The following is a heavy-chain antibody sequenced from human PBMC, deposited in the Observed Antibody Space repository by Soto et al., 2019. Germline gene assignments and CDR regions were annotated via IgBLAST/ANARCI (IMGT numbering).Heavy chain of an antibody. J-gene: IGHJ2*01. CDR3: ARRRGSQGEWYFDL. CDR1: GGTFSSYA. V-gene: IGHV1-69*01. Sequence: QVQLVQSGAEVKKPGSSVKVSCKASGGTFSSYAISWVRQAPGQGLEWMGGIIPIFGTANYAQKFQGRVTITADESTSTAYMELNSLRSEDTAVYYCARRRGSQGEWYFDLWGRGTLVTVSS. CDR2: IIPIFGTA. D-gene: IGHD1-26*01.